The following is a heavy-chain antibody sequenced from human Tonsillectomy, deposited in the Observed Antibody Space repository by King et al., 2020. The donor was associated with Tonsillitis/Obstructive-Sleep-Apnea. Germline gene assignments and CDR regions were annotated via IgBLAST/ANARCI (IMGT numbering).Heavy chain of an antibody. CDR3: TTDGLWGYGDPQWDY. D-gene: IGHD4-17*01. CDR1: GFTFSNAW. J-gene: IGHJ4*02. V-gene: IGHV3-15*07. Sequence: VQLVESGGGLVKPGGSLRLSCAASGFTFSNAWMNWVRQAPGKGLEWVGRIKSKTDGGTTDYAAPVKGRFTISRDDLKNTLYLQMNSLKTEDTAVYYCTTDGLWGYGDPQWDYWGQGTLVTVSS. CDR2: IKSKTDGGTT.